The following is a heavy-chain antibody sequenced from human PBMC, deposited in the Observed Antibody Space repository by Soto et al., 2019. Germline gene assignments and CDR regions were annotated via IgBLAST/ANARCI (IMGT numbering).Heavy chain of an antibody. Sequence: QVQLVQSGAEVKKPGSSVKVSCKTSRDTFNKYAFNWVRQAPGQGLEWMGWIIPIFSSRNYAEKFQGRVTIPADDATSTANMELRSLRYEDTAVYYCARGETYLGVWGQGTTVNVSS. D-gene: IGHD3-16*01. CDR3: ARGETYLGV. CDR2: IIPIFSSR. CDR1: RDTFNKYA. J-gene: IGHJ6*02. V-gene: IGHV1-69*01.